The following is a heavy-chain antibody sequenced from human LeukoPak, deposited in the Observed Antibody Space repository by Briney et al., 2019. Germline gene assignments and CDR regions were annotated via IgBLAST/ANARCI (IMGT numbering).Heavy chain of an antibody. CDR3: ARGGSATVVTPRDY. J-gene: IGHJ4*02. CDR2: MNPNSGNT. CDR1: GYTFTSYD. V-gene: IGHV1-8*01. Sequence: ASVKVSCKASGYTFTSYDINWVRPATGQGLEWMGWMNPNSGNTGYAQKFQGRATMTRNTSISTAYMELSSLRSEDTAVYYCARGGSATVVTPRDYWGQGTLVTVSS. D-gene: IGHD4-23*01.